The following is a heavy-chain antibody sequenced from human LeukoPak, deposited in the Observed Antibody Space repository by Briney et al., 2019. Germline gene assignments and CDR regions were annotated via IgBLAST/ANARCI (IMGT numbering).Heavy chain of an antibody. CDR1: GYTFTSYG. J-gene: IGHJ4*02. V-gene: IGHV1-18*01. CDR3: ARDLFPHYYYDSSVY. D-gene: IGHD3-22*01. Sequence: ASVKVSCKASGYTFTSYGISWVRQAPGQGLEWMGWISAYNGNTNYAQKLQGRVIMTTDTSTSTAYMELRSLRSDDTAVYYCARDLFPHYYYDSSVYWGQGTLVTVSS. CDR2: ISAYNGNT.